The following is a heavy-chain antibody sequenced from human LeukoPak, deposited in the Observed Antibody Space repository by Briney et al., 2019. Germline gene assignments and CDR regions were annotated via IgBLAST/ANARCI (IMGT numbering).Heavy chain of an antibody. V-gene: IGHV4-59*01. CDR2: IYSSGST. J-gene: IGHJ4*02. CDR3: ARSGTAAGRRDY. Sequence: SETLSLTCTVSGASISNYYWTWIRQPPGKGLEWIGYIYSSGSTNYNPSLRSPVTMSVDTSKNQFSLNLSSVTPADTAVYYCARSGTAAGRRDYWGQGTLVTVSP. CDR1: GASISNYY. D-gene: IGHD6-13*01.